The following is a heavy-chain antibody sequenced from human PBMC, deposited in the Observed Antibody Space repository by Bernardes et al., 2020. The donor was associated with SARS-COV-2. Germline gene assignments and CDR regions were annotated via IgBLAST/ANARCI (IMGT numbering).Heavy chain of an antibody. J-gene: IGHJ4*02. CDR3: ASQDRPFFEILTGSYF. V-gene: IGHV3-66*02. CDR2: IYSTGRT. D-gene: IGHD3-9*01. CDR1: GFTVSNNY. Sequence: GGSLRLSCAASGFTVSNNYMNWVRQAPGKGLEWVSVIYSTGRTYYADSVKGRFTLSSDNSKNTLYLQMNSLRTEDTAVYYCASQDRPFFEILTGSYFWGQGTLVTVSS.